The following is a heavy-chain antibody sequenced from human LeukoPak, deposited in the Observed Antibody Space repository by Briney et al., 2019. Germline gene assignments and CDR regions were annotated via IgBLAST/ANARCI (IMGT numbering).Heavy chain of an antibody. J-gene: IGHJ4*01. V-gene: IGHV3-48*04. CDR1: GFTLSGHS. Sequence: GGSLRLSCVASGFTLSGHSMNWVRQSPGKGPEWVSYISSSGTIEFYADSVKGRFAISRENGKNALYLQMNSLRAEDTAVYYRARDSGRYCTLDSCYTDFDYWGRGTLVSVSS. CDR2: ISSSGTIE. D-gene: IGHD2-2*02. CDR3: ARDSGRYCTLDSCYTDFDY.